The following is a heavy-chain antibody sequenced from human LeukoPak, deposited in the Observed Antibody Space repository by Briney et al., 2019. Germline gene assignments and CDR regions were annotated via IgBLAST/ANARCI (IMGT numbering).Heavy chain of an antibody. D-gene: IGHD2-15*01. V-gene: IGHV4-34*01. CDR2: INHSGST. J-gene: IGHJ4*02. Sequence: PSETLSLTCAVYGGSFSGYYWSWIRQPPGKGLEWIGEINHSGSTNYNPSLKSRVTISVDTSKNQFSLKLSSVTAADTAVYYCARGWDIVVVVAAGTFDYWGQGTLVTVSS. CDR3: ARGWDIVVVVAAGTFDY. CDR1: GGSFSGYY.